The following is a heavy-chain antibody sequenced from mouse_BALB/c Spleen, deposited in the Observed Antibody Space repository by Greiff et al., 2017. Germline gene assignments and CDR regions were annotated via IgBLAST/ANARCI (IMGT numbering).Heavy chain of an antibody. V-gene: IGHV1-63*02. J-gene: IGHJ1*01. CDR1: GYTFTNYW. D-gene: IGHD1-1*01. Sequence: VKLQESGAELVRPGTSVKMSCKAAGYTFTNYWIGWVKQRPGHGLEWIGDIYPGGGYTNYNEKFKGKATLTADTSSSTAYMQLSSLTSEDSAIYYCASGSSDYWYFDVWGAGTTVTVSS. CDR3: ASGSSDYWYFDV. CDR2: IYPGGGYT.